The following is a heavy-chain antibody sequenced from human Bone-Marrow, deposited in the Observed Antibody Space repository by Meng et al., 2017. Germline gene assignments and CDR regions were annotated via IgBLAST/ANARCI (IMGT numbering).Heavy chain of an antibody. CDR3: ARVRPFLQGDYVAFGI. J-gene: IGHJ3*02. CDR2: MNPNSGNT. V-gene: IGHV1-8*03. D-gene: IGHD4-17*01. Sequence: ASVKVSCKASGYTFTSYDINWVRQATGQGLEWMGWMNPNSGNTGYAQKFQGRVTITRNTSISTAYMELSSLRSEDTAVYYCARVRPFLQGDYVAFGIWGQGTMVTVSS. CDR1: GYTFTSYD.